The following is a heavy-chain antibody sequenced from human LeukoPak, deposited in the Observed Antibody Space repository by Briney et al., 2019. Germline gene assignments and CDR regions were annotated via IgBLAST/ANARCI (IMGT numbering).Heavy chain of an antibody. D-gene: IGHD3-22*01. Sequence: SETLSLTCTVSGXSISSYYWSWIRQPPRKGLEWIGYIYYSGSTNYNPSLKSRFTISVDTSKNQFSLKLSSVTAADTAVYYCARESNDSSGFDYWGQGTLVTVSS. J-gene: IGHJ4*02. CDR1: GXSISSYY. V-gene: IGHV4-59*01. CDR2: IYYSGST. CDR3: ARESNDSSGFDY.